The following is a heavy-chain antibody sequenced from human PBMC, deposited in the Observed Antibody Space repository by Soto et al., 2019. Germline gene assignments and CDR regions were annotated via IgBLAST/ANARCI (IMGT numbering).Heavy chain of an antibody. CDR2: IYHSGST. CDR1: GGSISSSNW. D-gene: IGHD6-13*01. V-gene: IGHV4-4*02. Sequence: PSETLSLTCAVSGGSISSSNWWSWVRQPPGKGLEWIGEIYHSGSTNYNPSLKSRVTISVDKSKNQFSLKLSSVTAADTAVYYCARDFWQQLAPFGYWGQGTLVTVSS. CDR3: ARDFWQQLAPFGY. J-gene: IGHJ4*02.